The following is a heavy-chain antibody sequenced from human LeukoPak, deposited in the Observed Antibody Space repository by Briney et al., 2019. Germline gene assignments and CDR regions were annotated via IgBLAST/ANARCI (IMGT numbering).Heavy chain of an antibody. CDR3: AREQLKYYYDSSGYSDY. V-gene: IGHV3-21*01. J-gene: IGHJ4*02. CDR2: ISTSSSYI. Sequence: GGSLRLSCAASGFTFSSYSMNWVRQAPGKGLEWVSSISTSSSYIYYADSVQGRFTISRDNAKNSLYLQMNSLRAEDTAVYYCAREQLKYYYDSSGYSDYWGQGTLVTVSS. CDR1: GFTFSSYS. D-gene: IGHD3-22*01.